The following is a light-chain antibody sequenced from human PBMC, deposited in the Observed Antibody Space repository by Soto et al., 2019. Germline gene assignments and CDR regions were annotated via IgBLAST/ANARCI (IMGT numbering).Light chain of an antibody. CDR1: QSISTY. CDR3: QQLNSSPRT. V-gene: IGKV1-39*01. Sequence: DIQMTQSPSSLSASVGDRVTITCRASQSISTYLNWYQQKPGKAPNLLIYAASTLQRGVPSRFSGSGSGTDFTLTISSLQAEDFATYYCQQLNSSPRTFGPGTKVDIK. CDR2: AAS. J-gene: IGKJ3*01.